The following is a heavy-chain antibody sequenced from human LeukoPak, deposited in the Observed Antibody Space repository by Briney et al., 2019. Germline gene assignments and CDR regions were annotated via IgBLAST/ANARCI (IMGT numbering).Heavy chain of an antibody. CDR2: TYYRSKWHY. CDR3: SREVAYGGDDCYSAEFDY. D-gene: IGHD2-21*02. V-gene: IGHV6-1*01. Sequence: SQTLSLTCAISGDSVSSPSAAWNWLRQSPSGGLEWLGRTYYRSKWHYDSRGSVRSRISINPETSKNQFSLHLNSVTPEDTAVYYCSREVAYGGDDCYSAEFDYWGQGILVTVSS. J-gene: IGHJ4*02. CDR1: GDSVSSPSAA.